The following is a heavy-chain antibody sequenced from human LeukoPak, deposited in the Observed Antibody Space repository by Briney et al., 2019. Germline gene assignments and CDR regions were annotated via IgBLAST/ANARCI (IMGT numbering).Heavy chain of an antibody. D-gene: IGHD3-16*02. Sequence: PGGSLRLSCAASGFTFSSYGMHWVRQAPGKGLEWVAFIRYDGSNKYYADSVKGRFTISRDNSKNTLYLQMNSLRAEDTAVYYCAKEGRLRLGELSSNWGQGTLVTVSS. J-gene: IGHJ4*02. CDR3: AKEGRLRLGELSSN. CDR1: GFTFSSYG. CDR2: IRYDGSNK. V-gene: IGHV3-30*02.